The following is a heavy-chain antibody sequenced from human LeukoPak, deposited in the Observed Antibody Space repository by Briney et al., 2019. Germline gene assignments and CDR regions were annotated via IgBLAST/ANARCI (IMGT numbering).Heavy chain of an antibody. D-gene: IGHD2-15*01. J-gene: IGHJ4*02. CDR3: AHSDSADRADTKYCSGGSCYVVPAFDY. Sequence: SGPTLVNPTQTLTLTCTFSGFSLSTSGVGVGWIRQPPAKALEWLALIYWDDDKLYSPSLKSRLTITKDTSKNQVVLTMTKMDPVDTATYYCAHSDSADRADTKYCSGGSCYVVPAFDYWGQGTLVTVSS. CDR2: IYWDDDK. V-gene: IGHV2-5*02. CDR1: GFSLSTSGVG.